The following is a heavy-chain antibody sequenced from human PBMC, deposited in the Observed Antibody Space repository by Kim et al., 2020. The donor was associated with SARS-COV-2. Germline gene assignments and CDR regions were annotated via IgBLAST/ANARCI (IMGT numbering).Heavy chain of an antibody. CDR2: ISSSSSYI. J-gene: IGHJ6*02. Sequence: GGSLRLSCAASGFTFSSYSMNWVRQAPGKGLEWVSSISSSSSYIYYADSVKSRFTISRDNAKNSLYLQMNSLRAEDTAVYYCARDLSALSSTILVRYGMDVWGQGTTVTVSS. D-gene: IGHD2-21*01. CDR1: GFTFSSYS. V-gene: IGHV3-21*01. CDR3: ARDLSALSSTILVRYGMDV.